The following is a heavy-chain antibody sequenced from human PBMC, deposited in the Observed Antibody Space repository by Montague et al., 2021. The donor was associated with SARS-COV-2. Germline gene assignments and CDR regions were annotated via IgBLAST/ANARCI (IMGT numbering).Heavy chain of an antibody. Sequence: SETLSLTCTVSGGSIRSSSYYWGWIRQPPGKGLECIGSIYYSGSTYYNPSPKSRVTISVDTSKNHFSLKLSSVTAADTAVHYCARTTWLRGYFDLWGRGTLVTVSS. CDR1: GGSIRSSSYY. J-gene: IGHJ2*01. CDR3: ARTTWLRGYFDL. V-gene: IGHV4-39*07. CDR2: IYYSGST. D-gene: IGHD5-12*01.